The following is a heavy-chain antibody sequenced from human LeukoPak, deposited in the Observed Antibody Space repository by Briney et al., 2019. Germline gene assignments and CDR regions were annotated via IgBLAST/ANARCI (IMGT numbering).Heavy chain of an antibody. Sequence: GGSLRLSCAASGFTFSNYAMTWVRQAPGKGLQWVSGISGGGAGTTYADSVKGRFTISRDNSKNTLFLQMNSLRAEDTAVYYCARDRNDYYDILTGYYSLDYWGQGTLVTVSS. CDR2: ISGGGAGT. CDR1: GFTFSNYA. V-gene: IGHV3-23*01. J-gene: IGHJ4*02. D-gene: IGHD3-9*01. CDR3: ARDRNDYYDILTGYYSLDY.